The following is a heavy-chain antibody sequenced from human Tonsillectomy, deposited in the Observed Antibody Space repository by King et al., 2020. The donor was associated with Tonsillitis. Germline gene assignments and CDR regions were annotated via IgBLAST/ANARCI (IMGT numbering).Heavy chain of an antibody. Sequence: QLVQSGAEVKKPGASVKVSCKASGYTFTDYFIHWVRQAPGQGLEWMGWINPNSGGTNYAQKFQGRVSMTRDTSISTAYMELSRLKSDDTAVYYCARVQRFGIPYGMDVWGQGTTVIVSS. V-gene: IGHV1-2*02. CDR2: INPNSGGT. D-gene: IGHD3-10*01. J-gene: IGHJ6*02. CDR1: GYTFTDYF. CDR3: ARVQRFGIPYGMDV.